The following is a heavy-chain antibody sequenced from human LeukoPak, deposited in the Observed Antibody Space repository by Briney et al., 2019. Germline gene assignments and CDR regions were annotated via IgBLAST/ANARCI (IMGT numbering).Heavy chain of an antibody. J-gene: IGHJ4*02. Sequence: PGRSLRLSCAASGFTFSSYDMHWVRQAPGKGLEWVAVISYNGSNKYYADSVKGRFTISRDNSKNTLYLQMNSLRAEDTAVYYCARDRGSYYVWYYFDYWGQGTLVTVSS. D-gene: IGHD1-26*01. CDR1: GFTFSSYD. CDR2: ISYNGSNK. CDR3: ARDRGSYYVWYYFDY. V-gene: IGHV3-30-3*01.